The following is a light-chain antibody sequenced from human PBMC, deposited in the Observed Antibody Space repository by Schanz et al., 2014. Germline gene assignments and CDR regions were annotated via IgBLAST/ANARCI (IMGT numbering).Light chain of an antibody. Sequence: EIVMTQSPATLSVSPGDTATLSCRASQSVSSDLAWYQQIPGQAPRLLIYSTSTRATGIPARFSGSGSGTEFTLTISRLEPEDFAVYYCQHYGSSPLTFGPGTKVDFK. CDR3: QHYGSSPLT. V-gene: IGKV3-15*01. CDR1: QSVSSD. J-gene: IGKJ3*01. CDR2: STS.